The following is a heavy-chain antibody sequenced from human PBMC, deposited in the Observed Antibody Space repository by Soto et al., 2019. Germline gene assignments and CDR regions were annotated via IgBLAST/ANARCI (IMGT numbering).Heavy chain of an antibody. Sequence: GASVKVSCKASGYTFTSYDINWVRQATGQGLEWIGGIIPIFGPANYAQKFQGRVTITTDKSTSTAYMELSSLRSEDTAVYYCAAGGGSYPDYWGQGTLVTVS. CDR3: AAGGGSYPDY. V-gene: IGHV1-69*05. D-gene: IGHD1-26*01. J-gene: IGHJ4*02. CDR2: IIPIFGPA. CDR1: GYTFTSYD.